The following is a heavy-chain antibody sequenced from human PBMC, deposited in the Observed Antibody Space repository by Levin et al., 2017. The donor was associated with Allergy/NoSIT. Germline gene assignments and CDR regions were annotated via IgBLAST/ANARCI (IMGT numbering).Heavy chain of an antibody. J-gene: IGHJ4*02. Sequence: SETLSLTCTVSGGSISSYYWSWIRQPPGKGLEWIGYIYYSGSTNYNPSLKSRVTISVDTSKNQFSLKLSSVTAADTAVYYCARDGDDGYNFDYWGQGTLVTVSS. CDR3: ARDGDDGYNFDY. CDR2: IYYSGST. CDR1: GGSISSYY. D-gene: IGHD5-24*01. V-gene: IGHV4-59*01.